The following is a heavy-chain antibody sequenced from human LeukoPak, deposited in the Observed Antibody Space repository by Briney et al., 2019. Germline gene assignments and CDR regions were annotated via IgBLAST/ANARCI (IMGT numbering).Heavy chain of an antibody. Sequence: ASVKVSCKASGGTFSSYAISWVRQAPGQGLEWMGGIIPIFGTANYAQKFQGRVTITADKSTSTAYMELSSLRSEDTAVYYCARCPRDTYYYDSSGYYYDYYYYMDVWGKGTTVTISS. CDR1: GGTFSSYA. CDR2: IIPIFGTA. J-gene: IGHJ6*03. CDR3: ARCPRDTYYYDSSGYYYDYYYYMDV. D-gene: IGHD3-22*01. V-gene: IGHV1-69*06.